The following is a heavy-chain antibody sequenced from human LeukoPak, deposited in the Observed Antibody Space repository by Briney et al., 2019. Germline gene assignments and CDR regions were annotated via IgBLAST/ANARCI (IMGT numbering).Heavy chain of an antibody. V-gene: IGHV4-30-2*01. CDR2: IYHSGST. CDR1: GGSISSGGYY. J-gene: IGHJ4*02. CDR3: ARDLGFLEWSLFDY. D-gene: IGHD3-3*01. Sequence: SQTLSLTCTVSGGSISSGGYYWSWIRQPPGKGLEWIGYIYHSGSTYYNPSLKSRVTISVDRSKNQFSLKLSSVTAADTAVYYCARDLGFLEWSLFDYWGQGTLVTVSS.